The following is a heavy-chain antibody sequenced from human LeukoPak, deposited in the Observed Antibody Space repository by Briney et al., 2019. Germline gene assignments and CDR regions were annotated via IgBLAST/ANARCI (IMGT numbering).Heavy chain of an antibody. D-gene: IGHD3-22*01. CDR2: INHSGST. Sequence: PGGSLRLSCAASGFTFSSYAMSWIRQPPGKGLEWIGEINHSGSTNYNPSLKSRVTISVDTSKNQFSLKLSSVTAADTAVYYCARGSAMIVVEYYFDYWGQGTLVTVSS. V-gene: IGHV4-34*01. CDR1: GFTFSSYA. J-gene: IGHJ4*02. CDR3: ARGSAMIVVEYYFDY.